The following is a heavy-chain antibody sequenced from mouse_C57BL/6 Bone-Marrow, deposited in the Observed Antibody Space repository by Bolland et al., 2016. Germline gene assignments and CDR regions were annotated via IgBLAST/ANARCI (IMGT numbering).Heavy chain of an antibody. CDR2: IDPSDSYT. Sequence: IGVIDPSDSYTNYNQKFEGKATLTVDTSSSTAYMQLSSLTSEDSAVYYCARGPTGYFDVWGTG. J-gene: IGHJ1*03. V-gene: IGHV1-59*01. CDR3: ARGPTGYFDV.